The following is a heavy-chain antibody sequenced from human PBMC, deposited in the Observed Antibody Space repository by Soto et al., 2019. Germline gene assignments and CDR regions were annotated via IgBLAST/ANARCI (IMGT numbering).Heavy chain of an antibody. CDR1: GYSFNSYW. CDR3: ARGTDFSSSSPDYYYYGMDV. Sequence: PGESLKISCKGSGYSFNSYWISWVRQMPGNGLEWMGRIDPSDSYTNYSPSFQGHVTISADKSISTAYLQWSSLKASDTAMYYCARGTDFSSSSPDYYYYGMDVWGQGTTVTVSS. J-gene: IGHJ6*02. CDR2: IDPSDSYT. V-gene: IGHV5-10-1*01. D-gene: IGHD6-6*01.